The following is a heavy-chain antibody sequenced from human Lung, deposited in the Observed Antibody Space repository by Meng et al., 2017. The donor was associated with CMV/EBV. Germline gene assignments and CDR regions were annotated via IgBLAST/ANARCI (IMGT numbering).Heavy chain of an antibody. CDR3: ASARGVVRYAFDI. CDR2: IDSEGSTT. J-gene: IGHJ3*02. CDR1: GFTFSTYW. V-gene: IGHV3-74*01. Sequence: XXASGFTFSTYWMHWVRQAPGKGLEWVSRIDSEGSTTNYADSVKGRFTISRDNAKNTLYLEMNSPRAEDTAVYYCASARGVVRYAFDIWGQGTMVTVSS. D-gene: IGHD2-15*01.